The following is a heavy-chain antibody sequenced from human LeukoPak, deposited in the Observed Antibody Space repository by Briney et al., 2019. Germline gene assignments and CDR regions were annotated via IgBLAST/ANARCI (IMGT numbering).Heavy chain of an antibody. V-gene: IGHV3-21*01. D-gene: IGHD6-19*01. J-gene: IGHJ4*02. CDR2: ISSRSSYI. Sequence: GGSLRLSCAASGFTFSSYNMIWVRQAPGKGLEWVSSISSRSSYIDYADSLRGRFTISRDNAKNSVFLQMNSLRAEDTAVYYCATDVPDLHRPHRAWYGVYWGQGALVTVSS. CDR3: ATDVPDLHRPHRAWYGVY. CDR1: GFTFSSYN.